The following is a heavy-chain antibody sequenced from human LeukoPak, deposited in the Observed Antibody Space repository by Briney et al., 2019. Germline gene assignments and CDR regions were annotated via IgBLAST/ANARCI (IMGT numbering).Heavy chain of an antibody. Sequence: GASVKVSCKASGGTFDTYAISWVRQAPGQGLEWIGGIIAKLHLTNYGENFQGRVTITADKSTTTSYMEVTSLRSDDTAVYYCASGYCSGSSCHSWYLLDIWGKGTLVTVSS. CDR3: ASGYCSGSSCHSWYLLDI. J-gene: IGHJ4*02. V-gene: IGHV1-69*10. CDR1: GGTFDTYA. CDR2: IIAKLHLT. D-gene: IGHD2-15*01.